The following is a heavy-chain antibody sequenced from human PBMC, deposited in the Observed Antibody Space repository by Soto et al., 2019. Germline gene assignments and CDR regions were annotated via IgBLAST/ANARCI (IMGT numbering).Heavy chain of an antibody. Sequence: ASVKVSCKASGYTFTNYDVHWVRQATGQGLEWMGWINPNSKNIGYAEKFQGRLTMTRDTSISTDYMELSSLRSEDTAMYYCARGAGSYRDGFDIWGQGTLVTVTS. J-gene: IGHJ3*02. CDR3: ARGAGSYRDGFDI. CDR2: INPNSKNI. D-gene: IGHD1-26*01. CDR1: GYTFTNYD. V-gene: IGHV1-8*01.